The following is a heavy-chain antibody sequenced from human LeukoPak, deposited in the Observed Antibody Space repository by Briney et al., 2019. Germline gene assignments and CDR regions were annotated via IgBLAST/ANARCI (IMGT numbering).Heavy chain of an antibody. CDR2: INHSGST. CDR1: GGSFSGYY. D-gene: IGHD3-22*01. J-gene: IGHJ5*02. V-gene: IGHV4-34*01. CDR3: ARGLVLNYDSSGYYYGWFDP. Sequence: LETLSLTCAVYGGSFSGYYWSWIRQPPGKGLEWIGEINHSGSTNYNPSLKSRVTISVDTSKNQFSLKLSSVTAADTAVYYCARGLVLNYDSSGYYYGWFDPWGQGTLVTVSS.